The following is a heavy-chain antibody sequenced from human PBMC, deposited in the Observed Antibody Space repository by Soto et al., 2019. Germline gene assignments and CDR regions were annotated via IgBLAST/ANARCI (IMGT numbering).Heavy chain of an antibody. D-gene: IGHD2-2*01. V-gene: IGHV3-23*01. CDR2: LSDSGGHT. CDR3: AKDSQSVSVSAARVYGMDV. CDR1: GFTVRSYA. J-gene: IGHJ6*02. Sequence: GGSLRLSCAGSGFTVRSYAMTWVRQAPGKGLEWVSTLSDSGGHTYYADSVKGRYTISRDNPKNTLYLQMNSLRAEDTAVYYCAKDSQSVSVSAARVYGMDVWGQGTTVTVSS.